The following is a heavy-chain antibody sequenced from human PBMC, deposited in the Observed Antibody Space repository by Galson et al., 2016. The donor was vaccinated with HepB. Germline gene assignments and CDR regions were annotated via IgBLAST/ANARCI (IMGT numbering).Heavy chain of an antibody. Sequence: SLRLSCAASGFTFSTYGMHWVRQAPSKELEWVAVISYDRSNKNYAASVKGRFTISRDNSKNTLYLEMTSLREEDTAVYYCAKDYSGYYFDGTGYYNAFDYWGQGALVTVSS. D-gene: IGHD3-22*01. CDR3: AKDYSGYYFDGTGYYNAFDY. V-gene: IGHV3-30*18. CDR1: GFTFSTYG. J-gene: IGHJ4*02. CDR2: ISYDRSNK.